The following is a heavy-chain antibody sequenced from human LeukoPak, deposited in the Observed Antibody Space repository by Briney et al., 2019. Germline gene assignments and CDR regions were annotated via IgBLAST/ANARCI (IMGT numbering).Heavy chain of an antibody. Sequence: SVKVSCKASGGTFSSYAISWVRQAPGQGLEWMGRIIPILGIANYAQKFQGRVTITADKSTSTAYMELSSLRSEDTAVYYCARDDHPYSSGYYFDHWGQGTLVTVSS. V-gene: IGHV1-69*04. CDR2: IIPILGIA. D-gene: IGHD3-22*01. CDR1: GGTFSSYA. J-gene: IGHJ4*02. CDR3: ARDDHPYSSGYYFDH.